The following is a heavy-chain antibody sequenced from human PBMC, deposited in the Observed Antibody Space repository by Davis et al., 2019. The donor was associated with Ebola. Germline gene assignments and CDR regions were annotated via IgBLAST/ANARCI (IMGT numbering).Heavy chain of an antibody. Sequence: GEFLKISCTASGFTFGDYAMHWARQAPGKGLEWVSSISSSSSYIYYADSVKGRFTISRDNSKNTLYLQMNSLRAEDTAVYYCAATTGLDYWGQGTLVTVSS. CDR3: AATTGLDY. CDR1: GFTFGDYA. D-gene: IGHD1-26*01. J-gene: IGHJ4*02. V-gene: IGHV3-21*01. CDR2: ISSSSSYI.